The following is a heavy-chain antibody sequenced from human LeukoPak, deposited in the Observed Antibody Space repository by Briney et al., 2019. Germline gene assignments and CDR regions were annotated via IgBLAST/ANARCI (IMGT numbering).Heavy chain of an antibody. Sequence: TLSLTCTVSSGSISSGTYYWSWIRQPAGKGLEWIGRIYSSGSTNYNPSLKSRVTISVDTSKNQFSLKLSSVTAADTAVYYCARDLLHRGYAFDIWGRGTVVTVSS. J-gene: IGHJ3*02. CDR1: SGSISSGTYY. D-gene: IGHD3-22*01. V-gene: IGHV4-61*02. CDR2: IYSSGST. CDR3: ARDLLHRGYAFDI.